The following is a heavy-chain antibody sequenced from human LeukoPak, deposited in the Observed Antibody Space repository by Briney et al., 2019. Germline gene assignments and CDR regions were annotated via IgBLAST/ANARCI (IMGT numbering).Heavy chain of an antibody. Sequence: ASVKVSCKGSGYSFNDYGISWVRQAPGQGLEWMGWISGYTGKTNYAQKFQGRVNMTTDTSTTTVHMELRSLRPDDTAVYYCARDNRLLAADYWGQGTLVTVSS. V-gene: IGHV1-18*01. CDR2: ISGYTGKT. D-gene: IGHD2/OR15-2a*01. J-gene: IGHJ4*02. CDR3: ARDNRLLAADY. CDR1: GYSFNDYG.